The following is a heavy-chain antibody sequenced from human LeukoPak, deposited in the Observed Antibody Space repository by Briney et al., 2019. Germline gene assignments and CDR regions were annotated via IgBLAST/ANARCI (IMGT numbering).Heavy chain of an antibody. D-gene: IGHD3-3*01. J-gene: IGHJ4*02. CDR2: IYYSGST. Sequence: SETLSLTCTASGGSISSYYWSWLRQPPGKGLEWIGYIYYSGSTNYNPTLKSRVTISVDTSKNQFSLKLSSVTAADTAVYYCARKDPRLTIFGVVDYWGQGTLVTVSS. V-gene: IGHV4-59*01. CDR1: GGSISSYY. CDR3: ARKDPRLTIFGVVDY.